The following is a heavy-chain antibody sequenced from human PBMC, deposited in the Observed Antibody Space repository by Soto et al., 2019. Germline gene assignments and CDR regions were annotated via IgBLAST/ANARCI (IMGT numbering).Heavy chain of an antibody. CDR1: GYTFTEYD. CDR3: EVTTGY. J-gene: IGHJ4*02. D-gene: IGHD1-1*01. CDR2: VSPENKNA. Sequence: QVQVIQSRAEVKKPGASVKVSCKTSGYTFTEYDINWVRQAPGQGPEYMGWVSPENKNAGYAPQFRGRVSMTTDTTISTVYLEVTNLTYEDMAVYYCEVTTGYWGQGTMVTVSS. V-gene: IGHV1-8*01.